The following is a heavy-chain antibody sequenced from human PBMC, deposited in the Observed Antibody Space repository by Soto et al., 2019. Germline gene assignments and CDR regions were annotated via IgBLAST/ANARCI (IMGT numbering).Heavy chain of an antibody. CDR2: ISGSGGST. J-gene: IGHJ4*02. Sequence: GGSLRLSCAASGFTFSSYAMSWVRQAPGKGLEWVSAISGSGGSTYYADSVKGRFTISRDNSKNTLYLQMNSLRAEDTAVYYCAKVGEMATIEAYFDYWGQGTLVTVSS. V-gene: IGHV3-23*01. CDR1: GFTFSSYA. D-gene: IGHD5-12*01. CDR3: AKVGEMATIEAYFDY.